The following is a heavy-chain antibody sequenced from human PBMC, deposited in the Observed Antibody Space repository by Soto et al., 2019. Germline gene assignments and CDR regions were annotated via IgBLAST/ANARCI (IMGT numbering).Heavy chain of an antibody. CDR3: ARDYPRTTGTTVFEC. J-gene: IGHJ4*02. Sequence: ASVKVSCKASAYTFTSYGISWVRQAPGQGLEWMGWISTYSGNTNYAQKLQGRVTMTTDTSTSTAYMELRSLRSDDTAVYYCARDYPRTTGTTVFECWGEGTLVTFSS. CDR2: ISTYSGNT. D-gene: IGHD1-1*01. CDR1: AYTFTSYG. V-gene: IGHV1-18*04.